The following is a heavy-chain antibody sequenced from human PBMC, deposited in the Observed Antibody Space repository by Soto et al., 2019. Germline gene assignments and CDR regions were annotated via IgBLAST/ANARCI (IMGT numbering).Heavy chain of an antibody. CDR1: GYTFTGYY. CDR3: ARDAAYGSGRGGMDV. J-gene: IGHJ6*02. CDR2: INPNSGGT. V-gene: IGHV1-2*04. D-gene: IGHD3-10*01. Sequence: QVQLVQSGAEVKKPGASVKVSCKASGYTFTGYYMHWVRQAPGQGLEWMGWINPNSGGTNYAQKFQGWDTRTRDTSISTAYMELSRLRSDDTAVYYCARDAAYGSGRGGMDVWGQGTTVTVSS.